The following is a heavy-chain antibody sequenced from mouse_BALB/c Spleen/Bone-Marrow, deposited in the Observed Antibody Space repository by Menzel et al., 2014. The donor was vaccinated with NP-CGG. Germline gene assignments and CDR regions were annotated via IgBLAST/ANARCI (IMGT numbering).Heavy chain of an antibody. CDR2: INPSSGYA. CDR1: GYTFTSYT. Sequence: QVQLQQSGAELARPGASVKMSCKASGYTFTSYTMHWVKQRPGQGLEWIGYINPSSGYANYNQKFKDKATFTADKSSTTAYMQLSSLTSEDSAVYYCARKYDNYVGFDYGGQGTTLTVSS. CDR3: ARKYDNYVGFDY. J-gene: IGHJ2*01. V-gene: IGHV1-4*01. D-gene: IGHD2-10*02.